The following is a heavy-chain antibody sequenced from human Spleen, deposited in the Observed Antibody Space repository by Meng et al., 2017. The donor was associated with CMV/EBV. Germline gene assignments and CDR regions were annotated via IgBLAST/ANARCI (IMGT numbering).Heavy chain of an antibody. V-gene: IGHV1-2*02. Sequence: KAYGYTFTGYYMHWVRQAPGQGLEWMGWINPNSGGTNYAQKFQGRVTMTRDTSISTAYMELSRLRSDDTAVYYCARGRVVVPAAIMNWGQGTLVTVSS. D-gene: IGHD2-2*02. CDR3: ARGRVVVPAAIMN. CDR1: GYTFTGYY. CDR2: INPNSGGT. J-gene: IGHJ4*02.